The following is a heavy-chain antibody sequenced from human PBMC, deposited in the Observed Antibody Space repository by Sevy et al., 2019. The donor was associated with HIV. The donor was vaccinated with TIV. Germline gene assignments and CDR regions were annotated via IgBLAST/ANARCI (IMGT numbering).Heavy chain of an antibody. D-gene: IGHD3-3*01. CDR2: IKSNTDGGTT. J-gene: IGHJ4*02. Sequence: GGSLRLSCAASGFTFSKACMSWVRQAPGKGLEWVGRIKSNTDGGTTDYAEPVKGRFTISRDDSKNTLYLQVNSLKTDDTAVYYCTTKKDFWSGYFYFDYWGQGTLVTVSS. CDR3: TTKKDFWSGYFYFDY. CDR1: GFTFSKAC. V-gene: IGHV3-15*01.